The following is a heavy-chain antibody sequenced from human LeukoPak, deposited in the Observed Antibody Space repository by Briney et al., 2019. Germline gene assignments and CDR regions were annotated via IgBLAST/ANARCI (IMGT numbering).Heavy chain of an antibody. CDR1: GFTFSSYG. J-gene: IGHJ3*02. CDR2: ISGSGGST. D-gene: IGHD5-12*01. V-gene: IGHV3-23*01. CDR3: ARKRRESRGYSGYGRDAFDI. Sequence: GGSLRLSCAASGFTFSSYGMSWVRQAPGKGLEWVSAISGSGGSTYYPDSVKGRFTISRDNSKNTLYLQMNSLRAEDTAVYYCARKRRESRGYSGYGRDAFDIWGQGTMVTVSS.